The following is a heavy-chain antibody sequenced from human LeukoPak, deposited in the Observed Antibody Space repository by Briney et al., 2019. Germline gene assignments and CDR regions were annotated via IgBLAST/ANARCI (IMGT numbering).Heavy chain of an antibody. J-gene: IGHJ6*02. Sequence: ASVKVSCKASGYTFTSYDINWVRQATGQGLEWMGWINPNSGNTGYAQKFQGRVTMTRNTSISTAYMELSSLRSEDTAVYYCARVSSSSWVWNGMDVWGQGTTVTVSS. CDR3: ARVSSSSWVWNGMDV. D-gene: IGHD6-13*01. CDR1: GYTFTSYD. CDR2: INPNSGNT. V-gene: IGHV1-8*01.